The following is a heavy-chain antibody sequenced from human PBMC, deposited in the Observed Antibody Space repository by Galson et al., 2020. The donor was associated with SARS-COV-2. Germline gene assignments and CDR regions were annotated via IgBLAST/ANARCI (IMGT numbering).Heavy chain of an antibody. CDR3: ARRGTYPSFDDF. D-gene: IGHD1-26*01. Sequence: ASVKVSCKASGYIFTNYGISWVRQAPGQGLDWMGWISSYNGNTNFAQKFQGRVTMTTDTSTSTAYMELRSLRSDDTAVYYCARRGTYPSFDDFWGQGTLVTVSA. CDR1: GYIFTNYG. J-gene: IGHJ4*02. V-gene: IGHV1-18*01. CDR2: ISSYNGNT.